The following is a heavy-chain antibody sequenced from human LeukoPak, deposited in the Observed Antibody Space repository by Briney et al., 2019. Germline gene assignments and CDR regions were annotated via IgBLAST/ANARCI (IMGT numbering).Heavy chain of an antibody. CDR3: ARRIAAAGSRGGRYFDY. V-gene: IGHV5-51*01. D-gene: IGHD6-13*01. CDR1: GYNLTSYW. CDR2: SYPGDSDT. J-gene: IGHJ4*02. Sequence: GESLDISRIGSGYNLTSYWLGWVRQMSRTGLGWMAISYPGDSDTRNSPSFQGQVTISADKSISTAYLQWSSLKASDSAMYYCARRIAAAGSRGGRYFDYWGQGTLVTVSS.